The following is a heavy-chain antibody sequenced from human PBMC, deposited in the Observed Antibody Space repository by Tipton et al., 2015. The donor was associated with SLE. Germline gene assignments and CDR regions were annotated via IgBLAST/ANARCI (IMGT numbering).Heavy chain of an antibody. J-gene: IGHJ3*02. Sequence: TLSLTCAVSGGSISTSNWWNWVRQSPGKGLEWIGEIYHTESTNYNPSLKSRVTISVDMSRNQFSLRLDSVTAADTALYYCARALTWLDAFDIWGQGTMVTVSS. V-gene: IGHV4-4*02. CDR2: IYHTEST. CDR3: ARALTWLDAFDI. CDR1: GGSISTSNW. D-gene: IGHD5-12*01.